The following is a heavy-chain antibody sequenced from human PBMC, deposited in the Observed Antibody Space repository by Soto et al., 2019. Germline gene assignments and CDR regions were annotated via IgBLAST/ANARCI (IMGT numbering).Heavy chain of an antibody. V-gene: IGHV3-33*01. CDR3: AHLLFYGSGSYQDFYYYYGMDV. Sequence: GGSLRLSCAASGFTFSSYGMHWVRQAPGKGLEWVAVIWYDGSNKYYADSVKGRFTISRDNSKNTLYLQMNSLRAEDTAVYYCAHLLFYGSGSYQDFYYYYGMDVWGQGTTVTVSS. CDR2: IWYDGSNK. J-gene: IGHJ6*02. D-gene: IGHD3-10*01. CDR1: GFTFSSYG.